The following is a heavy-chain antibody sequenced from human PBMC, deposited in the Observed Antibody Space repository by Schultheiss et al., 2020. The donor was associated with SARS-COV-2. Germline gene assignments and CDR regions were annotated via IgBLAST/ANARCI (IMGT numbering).Heavy chain of an antibody. V-gene: IGHV3-13*01. J-gene: IGHJ4*02. CDR3: AKDLARIAVAGTGDY. D-gene: IGHD6-19*01. CDR1: GFTFSSYD. Sequence: GGSLRLSCAASGFTFSSYDMHWVRQATGKGLEWVSAIGTAGDTYYPGSVKGRFTISRENAKNSLYLQMNSLRAEDTAVYYCAKDLARIAVAGTGDYWGQGTLVTVSS. CDR2: IGTAGDT.